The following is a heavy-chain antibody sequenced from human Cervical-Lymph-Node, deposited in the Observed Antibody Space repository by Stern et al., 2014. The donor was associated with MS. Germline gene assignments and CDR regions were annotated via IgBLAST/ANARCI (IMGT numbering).Heavy chain of an antibody. CDR3: AKSGCRRTSQRCYFDY. CDR1: GFTFNTYG. CDR2: ISYDGSNT. D-gene: IGHD2-2*01. V-gene: IGHV3-30*18. Sequence: VQLLESGGGVVQPGRSLRLSCAASGFTFNTYGMHWVRQAPGKGLEWVAVISYDGSNTYYADSVKGRFTISRDNSKNTLYVQMNSLRAEDTAIYYCAKSGCRRTSQRCYFDYWGQGTLVTVSS. J-gene: IGHJ4*02.